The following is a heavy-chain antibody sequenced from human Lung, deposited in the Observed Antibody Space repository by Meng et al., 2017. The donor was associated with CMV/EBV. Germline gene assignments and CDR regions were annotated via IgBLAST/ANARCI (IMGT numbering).Heavy chain of an antibody. D-gene: IGHD6-19*01. CDR3: ATGVADIEY. J-gene: IGHJ4*02. Sequence: QGELVPSGAEVKKPGASVKVSCKASGYTFTGYYMHWVRQAPGQGLEWMGWINPNSGGTNYAQKFQGRVNMTRDTSISTAYMELSSLRSEDTAVYYCATGVADIEYWGQGTLVTVSS. CDR2: INPNSGGT. CDR1: GYTFTGYY. V-gene: IGHV1-2*02.